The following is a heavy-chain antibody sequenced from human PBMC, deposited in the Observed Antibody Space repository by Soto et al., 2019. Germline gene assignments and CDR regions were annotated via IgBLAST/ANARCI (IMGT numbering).Heavy chain of an antibody. J-gene: IGHJ4*02. Sequence: QVQLVQSGAEVKKPGSSVKVSCQASGGIFSSNAISWVRQAPGQGLEWMGGILPIFDTTHYAQKFQGRGTITADESTSTAYMEVSSLKSEDPALYYCAAGGRGYSSAPRFYFEYWGQGTLVTVSS. V-gene: IGHV1-69*01. CDR2: ILPIFDTT. CDR1: GGIFSSNA. D-gene: IGHD5-18*01. CDR3: AAGGRGYSSAPRFYFEY.